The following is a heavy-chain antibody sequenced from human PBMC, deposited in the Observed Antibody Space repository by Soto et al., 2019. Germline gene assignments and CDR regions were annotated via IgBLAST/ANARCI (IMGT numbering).Heavy chain of an antibody. CDR3: ARDGVVATRVDYYYYGMDV. V-gene: IGHV3-66*01. CDR1: GFTVSSNY. J-gene: IGHJ6*02. Sequence: EVQLVESGGGLVQPGGSLRLSCAASGFTVSSNYMSWVRQAPGKGLEWVSVIYSGGSTYYADSVKGRFTISRDNSKNTLYLQMNSLRAEDTAVYYCARDGVVATRVDYYYYGMDVWGQGTTVTVSS. CDR2: IYSGGST. D-gene: IGHD5-12*01.